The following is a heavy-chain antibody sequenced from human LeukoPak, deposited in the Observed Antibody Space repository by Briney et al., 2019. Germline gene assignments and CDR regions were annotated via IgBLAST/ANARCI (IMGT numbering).Heavy chain of an antibody. Sequence: ASVKVSCKASGYTFTGYYMHWVRQAPGQGLEWMGRINPNSGGTNYAQKFQGRVTMTRDTSISTAYMELSRLRSDDTAVYYCARDDPDGSGSYYMGGGMDVWGQGTTVTVSS. J-gene: IGHJ6*02. CDR1: GYTFTGYY. CDR3: ARDDPDGSGSYYMGGGMDV. V-gene: IGHV1-2*06. CDR2: INPNSGGT. D-gene: IGHD3-10*01.